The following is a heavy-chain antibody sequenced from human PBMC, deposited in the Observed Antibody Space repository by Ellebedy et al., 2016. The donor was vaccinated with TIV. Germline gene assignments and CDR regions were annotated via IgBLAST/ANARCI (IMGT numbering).Heavy chain of an antibody. CDR3: ARDRNMLRGVVAY. V-gene: IGHV4-61*01. CDR2: IYYSGST. CDR1: GGSVSSGRYY. Sequence: MPSETLSLTCTVSGGSVSSGRYYWSWIRQPPGKGLEWVGYIYYSGSTNYNPSLKSRVTISIDTSKNQFSLRLTSVTAADTAVYYCARDRNMLRGVVAYWGQGTLVTVSS. J-gene: IGHJ4*02. D-gene: IGHD3-10*01.